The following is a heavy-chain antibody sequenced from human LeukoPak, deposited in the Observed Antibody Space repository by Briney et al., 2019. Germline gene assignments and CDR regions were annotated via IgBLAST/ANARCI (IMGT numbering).Heavy chain of an antibody. V-gene: IGHV1-3*01. CDR1: GYTFTSYD. J-gene: IGHJ4*02. CDR3: AGVRFGYSYGYAS. Sequence: ASVKVSCKASGYTFTSYDINWVRQAPGQRLEWMGWINAGNGNTKYSQKFQGRVTITRDTSASTAYMELSSLRSEDTAVYYCAGVRFGYSYGYASWGQGTLVTVSS. D-gene: IGHD5-18*01. CDR2: INAGNGNT.